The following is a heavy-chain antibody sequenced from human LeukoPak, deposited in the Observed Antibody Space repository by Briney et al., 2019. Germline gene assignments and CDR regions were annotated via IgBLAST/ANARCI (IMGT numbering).Heavy chain of an antibody. V-gene: IGHV4-38-2*02. CDR2: INHSGSS. J-gene: IGHJ4*02. Sequence: PSETLSLTCTVSGYSISSGYYWGWIRPPPGKGLEWIGEINHSGSSNYNPSLKSRATISVDTSKNQFSLKLSSVTAADTAVYYCARSGTYQHSSSYDYWGQGTLVTVSS. D-gene: IGHD6-13*01. CDR3: ARSGTYQHSSSYDY. CDR1: GYSISSGYY.